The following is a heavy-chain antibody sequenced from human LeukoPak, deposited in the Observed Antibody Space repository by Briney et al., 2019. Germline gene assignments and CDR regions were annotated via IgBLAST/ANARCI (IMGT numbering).Heavy chain of an antibody. CDR2: INVNSGGT. V-gene: IGHV1-2*02. CDR1: GNTFTGDF. J-gene: IGHJ4*02. Sequence: ASVKVSCKASGNTFTGDFMQWVRQAPGQGLEGMGWINVNSGGTHYAQKFQGRVSMTSDTSIATAYMELSGLRSYDTAVYYCASYSDSPKEFDKWGQGTLVSVSS. D-gene: IGHD1-26*01. CDR3: ASYSDSPKEFDK.